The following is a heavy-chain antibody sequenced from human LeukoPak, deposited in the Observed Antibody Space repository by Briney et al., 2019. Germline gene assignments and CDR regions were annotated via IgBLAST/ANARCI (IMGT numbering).Heavy chain of an antibody. CDR3: ARGADYRYYYGMDV. CDR2: IYYSGST. V-gene: IGHV4-59*01. D-gene: IGHD4-11*01. J-gene: IGHJ6*02. CDR1: GGSFSGYY. Sequence: SETLSLTCAVYGGSFSGYYWSWIRQPPGKGLEWIGYIYYSGSTNYNPSLKSRVTISVDTSKNQFSLKLSSVTAADTAVYYCARGADYRYYYGMDVWGQGTTVTVSS.